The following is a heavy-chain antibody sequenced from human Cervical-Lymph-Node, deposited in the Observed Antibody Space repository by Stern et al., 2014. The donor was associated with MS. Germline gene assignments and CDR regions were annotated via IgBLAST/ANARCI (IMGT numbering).Heavy chain of an antibody. J-gene: IGHJ5*02. Sequence: VQLVESGAGVKKPGASVTVSCKSSGGISWVRQAPGQGLEWMCGVIPFVGTANYAQKFQGRVIITEDTSTNTTYLHLSRLTSADTAVYYCARGSGDNWFGPWGQGTLVTVSS. CDR3: ARGSGDNWFGP. CDR2: VIPFVGTA. D-gene: IGHD3-10*01. V-gene: IGHV1-69*06. CDR1: GG.